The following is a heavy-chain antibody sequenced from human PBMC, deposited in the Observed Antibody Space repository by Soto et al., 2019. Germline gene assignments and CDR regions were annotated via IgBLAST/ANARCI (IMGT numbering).Heavy chain of an antibody. D-gene: IGHD2-2*01. J-gene: IGHJ4*02. V-gene: IGHV3-23*01. Sequence: EVQLLESGGGLVQPGGSLRLSCAASGFTFSSYAMSWVRQAPGKGLEWVSGISGSGGSTYYADSVKGRFTISRDNSKNTLYLQMNSLRVDDTAVYYCAKGYCSSSSCSRGYFGDWGQGTLVTVSS. CDR1: GFTFSSYA. CDR3: AKGYCSSSSCSRGYFGD. CDR2: ISGSGGST.